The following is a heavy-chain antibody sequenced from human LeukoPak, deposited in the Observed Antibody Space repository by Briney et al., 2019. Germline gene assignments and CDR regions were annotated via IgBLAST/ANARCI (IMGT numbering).Heavy chain of an antibody. Sequence: ASVKVSCKASGYIFTSYAMHWVRQAPGQRLEWMGWINAGNGNTKYSQKFQGRVTITRDTSASTAYMELSSLRSEDTAVYYCAREGSRSTFQQWGQGTLVTVSS. V-gene: IGHV1-3*01. CDR3: AREGSRSTFQQ. CDR2: INAGNGNT. CDR1: GYIFTSYA. J-gene: IGHJ1*01. D-gene: IGHD2-2*01.